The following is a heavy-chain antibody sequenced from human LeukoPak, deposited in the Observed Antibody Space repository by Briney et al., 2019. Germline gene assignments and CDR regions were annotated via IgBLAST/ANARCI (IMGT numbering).Heavy chain of an antibody. CDR1: GYSFTSYW. CDR3: AREMAAAAEPYYFDY. D-gene: IGHD6-13*01. V-gene: IGHV5-51*01. J-gene: IGHJ4*02. Sequence: GESLKISCKGSGYSFTSYWIGWVRKMPGKGLGWMGIIYPGDSDTRYSPSFQGQVTISADKSISTAYLQWSSLKASDTAMYYCAREMAAAAEPYYFDYWGQGTLVTVSS. CDR2: IYPGDSDT.